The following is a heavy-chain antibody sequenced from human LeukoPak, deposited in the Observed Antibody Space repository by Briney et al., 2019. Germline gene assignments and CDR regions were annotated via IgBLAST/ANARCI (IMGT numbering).Heavy chain of an antibody. Sequence: PGGSLRLSCAASGFTFSSYGMHWVRQAPGKGLEWVAVISYDGSNKYYADSVKGRFTISRDNSKNTLYLQMNSLRAGDTAVYYCAKSNCGGDCSIDYWGQGTLVTVSS. CDR1: GFTFSSYG. D-gene: IGHD2-21*02. CDR2: ISYDGSNK. J-gene: IGHJ4*02. V-gene: IGHV3-30*18. CDR3: AKSNCGGDCSIDY.